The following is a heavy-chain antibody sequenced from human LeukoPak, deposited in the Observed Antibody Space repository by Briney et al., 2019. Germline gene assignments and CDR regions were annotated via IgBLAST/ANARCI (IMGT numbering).Heavy chain of an antibody. V-gene: IGHV1-69*04. CDR3: ARLRIKDTAIGY. J-gene: IGHJ4*02. CDR2: IIPILGIA. Sequence: ASVKVSCKASGGTFSSYAISWVRQAPGQGLEWMGRIIPILGIANYAQKFHGRVTITADKSTSTAYMELSNLRSEDTAVYYCARLRIKDTAIGYWGQGTLVTVSS. D-gene: IGHD5-18*01. CDR1: GGTFSSYA.